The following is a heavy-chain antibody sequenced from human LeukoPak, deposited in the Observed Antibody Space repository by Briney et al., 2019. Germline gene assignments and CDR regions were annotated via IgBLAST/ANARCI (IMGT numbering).Heavy chain of an antibody. CDR1: GFTFSSYA. CDR2: ISGSGGST. J-gene: IGHJ6*02. V-gene: IGHV3-23*01. Sequence: GGSLRLSYAASGFTFSSYAMSWVRQAPGKGLEWVSAISGSGGSTYYADSVKGRFTISRDNSKNTLYLQMNSLRAEDTAVYYCAKQSHQLPHESGIDVWGQGTTVTVSS. CDR3: AKQSHQLPHESGIDV. D-gene: IGHD2-2*01.